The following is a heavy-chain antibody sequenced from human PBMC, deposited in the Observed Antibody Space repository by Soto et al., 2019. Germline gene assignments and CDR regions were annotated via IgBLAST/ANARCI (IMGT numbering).Heavy chain of an antibody. J-gene: IGHJ6*02. V-gene: IGHV3-30*18. Sequence: QVQLVQSGGGVVQPGRSLRLSCAASRFTFSRFGMHWVRQAPGKGLEWVALISYDGSNKYYADSVKGRFTISRDNSKNTLSLQMNSLRTEDTAIYYCAKDDITENYFYYYAMDVWGQGTTVTVSS. D-gene: IGHD1-20*01. CDR1: RFTFSRFG. CDR3: AKDDITENYFYYYAMDV. CDR2: ISYDGSNK.